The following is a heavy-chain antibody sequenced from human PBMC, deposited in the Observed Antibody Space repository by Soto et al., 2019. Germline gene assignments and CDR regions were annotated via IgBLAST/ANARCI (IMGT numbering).Heavy chain of an antibody. V-gene: IGHV4-39*01. CDR3: XRLRGXXSXXXYXAFDI. CDR1: GGSISSSSYY. J-gene: IGHJ3*02. Sequence: PSETLSLTCTVSGGSISSSSYYWGWIRQPPGKGLEWIGSIYYSGSTYYNPSLKSRVTISVDTSKNQFSLKLSSVTAADTVVYYXXRLRGXXSXXXYXAFDIWGQGXXVTXSS. CDR2: IYYSGST.